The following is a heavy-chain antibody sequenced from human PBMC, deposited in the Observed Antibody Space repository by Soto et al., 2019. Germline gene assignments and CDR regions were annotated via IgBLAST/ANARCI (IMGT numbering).Heavy chain of an antibody. D-gene: IGHD5-12*01. J-gene: IGHJ3*02. CDR3: ARARSGYNIDALDI. V-gene: IGHV4-59*01. CDR1: GDSIRTYF. Sequence: PSETLSLTCSVSGDSIRTYFWSWIRQPPGKGLEWIGYVFNSGSTNSNPSLTSRVTILLDTSRNQISLRLSSVTAADTAVYYCARARSGYNIDALDIWGQGTMVT. CDR2: VFNSGST.